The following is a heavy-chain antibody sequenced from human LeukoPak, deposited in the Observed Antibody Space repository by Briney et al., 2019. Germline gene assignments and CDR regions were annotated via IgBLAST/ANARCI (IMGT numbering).Heavy chain of an antibody. CDR3: ARVDCSSTSCHRGNWFDP. Sequence: ASVKVSCKASGYTFTGYYMHWVRQAPGQGLEWMGWINPNSGGTNYAQKFQGRVTMTRDTSISTAYMELSRLRSDDTAVYYCARVDCSSTSCHRGNWFDPWGQGTLVTVSS. CDR1: GYTFTGYY. J-gene: IGHJ5*02. D-gene: IGHD2-2*01. V-gene: IGHV1-2*02. CDR2: INPNSGGT.